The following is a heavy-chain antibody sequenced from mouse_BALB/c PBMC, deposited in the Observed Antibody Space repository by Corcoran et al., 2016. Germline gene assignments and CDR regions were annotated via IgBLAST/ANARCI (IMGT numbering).Heavy chain of an antibody. V-gene: IGHV9-3-1*01. J-gene: IGHJ2*01. CDR2: INTYTGEP. D-gene: IGHD3-1*01. Sequence: QIQLVQSGPELKKPGETVKISCKASGYTFTNSGMNWVKQAPGKGLKWMGWINTYTGEPTYADDFKGRFAFSLETSASTAYLQINNLKNEDTATYFCARWATENYFDYWCQGTTLTVSA. CDR3: ARWATENYFDY. CDR1: GYTFTNSG.